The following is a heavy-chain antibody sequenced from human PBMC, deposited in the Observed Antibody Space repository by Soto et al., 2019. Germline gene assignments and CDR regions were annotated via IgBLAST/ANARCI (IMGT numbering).Heavy chain of an antibody. CDR2: MNPNSGNT. V-gene: IGHV1-8*01. D-gene: IGHD3-3*01. CDR1: GYTFTSYD. CDR3: ARGTADDFWSGYPGAFDI. J-gene: IGHJ3*02. Sequence: ASVKVSCKASGYTFTSYDINWVRQATGQGLEWMGWMNPNSGNTGYAQKFQGRVTMTRNTSISTAYMELSSLRSDDTAVYYCARGTADDFWSGYPGAFDIWGQGTMVTVSS.